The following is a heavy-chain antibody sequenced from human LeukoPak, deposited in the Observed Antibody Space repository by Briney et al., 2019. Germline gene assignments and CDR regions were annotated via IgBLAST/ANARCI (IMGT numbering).Heavy chain of an antibody. J-gene: IGHJ6*02. CDR1: GFTSSSDW. V-gene: IGHV3-7*01. Sequence: VGSLRLSCAASGFTSSSDWMSWVREAPGKGLEWVANIKQDGSEKYYVDSVNGRFTIPRDNAKNSLYLQMNSLRAEDTAVYYCAAWRDNYDFWSGYPYGMDVWGQGTTVTVSS. CDR2: IKQDGSEK. CDR3: AAWRDNYDFWSGYPYGMDV. D-gene: IGHD3-3*01.